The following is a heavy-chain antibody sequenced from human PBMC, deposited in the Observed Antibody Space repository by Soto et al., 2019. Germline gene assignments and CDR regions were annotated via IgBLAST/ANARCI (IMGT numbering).Heavy chain of an antibody. CDR2: IYPGDSDT. CDR1: GYSFTSYW. J-gene: IGHJ5*02. Sequence: PGESLKISCTGVGYSFTSYWIGWVRQMPGKGLEWMGIIYPGDSDTRYSPSFQGQVTISADKSITTAYLQWSSLKASDTAMYYCASRYSPTTICDPWFDPWGQGTLVTVSS. V-gene: IGHV5-51*01. D-gene: IGHD1-26*01. CDR3: ASRYSPTTICDPWFDP.